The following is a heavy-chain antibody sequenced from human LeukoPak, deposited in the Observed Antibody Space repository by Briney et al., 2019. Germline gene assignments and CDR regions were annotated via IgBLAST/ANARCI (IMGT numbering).Heavy chain of an antibody. CDR1: GDSIRSTTYY. V-gene: IGHV4-39*07. D-gene: IGHD3-22*01. CDR2: IYHSGST. Sequence: SETLSLTCTVSGDSIRSTTYYWGWIRQSPGKGLEWIASIYHSGSTYYNPSLKSRVTISVDKSKNQFSLKLSSVTAADTAVYYCARDYYDSSGYYGYNWFDPWGQGTLVTVSS. CDR3: ARDYYDSSGYYGYNWFDP. J-gene: IGHJ5*02.